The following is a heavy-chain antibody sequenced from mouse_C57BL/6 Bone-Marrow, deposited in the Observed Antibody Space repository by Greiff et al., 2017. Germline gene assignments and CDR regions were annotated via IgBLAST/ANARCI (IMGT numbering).Heavy chain of an antibody. Sequence: EVMLVESEGGLVQPGSSMKLSCTASGFTFSDYYMAWVRQVPEKGLEWVANITYDGSSTYYLDSLKSRFIISRDNAKNILYLQMSSLKSEDTATYYCARVGYYGNHYFDYWGQVTTLTVSS. CDR1: GFTFSDYY. J-gene: IGHJ2*01. CDR3: ARVGYYGNHYFDY. CDR2: ITYDGSST. D-gene: IGHD2-1*01. V-gene: IGHV5-16*01.